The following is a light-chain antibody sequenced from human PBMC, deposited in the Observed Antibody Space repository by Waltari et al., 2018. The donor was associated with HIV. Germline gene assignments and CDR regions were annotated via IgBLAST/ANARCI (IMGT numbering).Light chain of an antibody. CDR3: GAWDSSLSAVV. Sequence: QSVLTQPPSVSAAPGQQVTISCSGNRSNIGANSVSWYQHVPGTAPKLLIYDTDKRPSGIPGRFSGSKSGTSATLGISGLQTGDETDYYCGAWDSSLSAVVFGGGTRLTVL. CDR2: DTD. V-gene: IGLV1-51*01. J-gene: IGLJ3*02. CDR1: RSNIGANS.